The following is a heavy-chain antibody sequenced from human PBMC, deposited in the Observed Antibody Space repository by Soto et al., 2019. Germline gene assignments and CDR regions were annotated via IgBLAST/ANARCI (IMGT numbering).Heavy chain of an antibody. CDR3: ERDGYDMYYFDY. D-gene: IGHD5-12*01. Sequence: PSETLSRGCTVSGGSISSDYWSCIRQPPGKGLEWIGYIYYSGSTNYNPSLKSRVTISVDTSKNQFSLKLSSVTAADTAVYYCERDGYDMYYFDYWGQGNLVAVSS. CDR1: GGSISSDY. V-gene: IGHV4-59*01. J-gene: IGHJ4*02. CDR2: IYYSGST.